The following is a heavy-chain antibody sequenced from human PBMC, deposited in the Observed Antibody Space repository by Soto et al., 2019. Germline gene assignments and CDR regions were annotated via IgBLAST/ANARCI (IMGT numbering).Heavy chain of an antibody. D-gene: IGHD2-2*01. CDR3: ARDLYCSSTRCYVNYFDY. V-gene: IGHV3-48*01. J-gene: IGHJ4*02. Sequence: EVQLVESGGGLVQPGGSLRLSCAASGFTFSSYSMNWVRQAPGKGLEWVSYISRSSSTIYYADSVKGRFTISRDNANNSLYLQMNSLRAEDTAVYYCARDLYCSSTRCYVNYFDYWGQGTLVTVSS. CDR2: ISRSSSTI. CDR1: GFTFSSYS.